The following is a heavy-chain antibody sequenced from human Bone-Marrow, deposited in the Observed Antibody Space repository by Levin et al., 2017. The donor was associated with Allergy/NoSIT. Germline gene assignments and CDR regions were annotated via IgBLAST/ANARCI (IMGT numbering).Heavy chain of an antibody. CDR1: GFEFSFYW. CDR3: ARGRGGGTTDFAF. Sequence: GESLKISCAASGFEFSFYWLSWVRQAPGKGPEWLANIRQDGNEIHYVDSVEGRFTISRDNGKTSLYLEMHSLRGDDTAGYYWARGRGGGTTDFAFWGQGTLVTVSS. CDR2: IRQDGNEI. J-gene: IGHJ4*02. D-gene: IGHD1-26*01. V-gene: IGHV3-7*03.